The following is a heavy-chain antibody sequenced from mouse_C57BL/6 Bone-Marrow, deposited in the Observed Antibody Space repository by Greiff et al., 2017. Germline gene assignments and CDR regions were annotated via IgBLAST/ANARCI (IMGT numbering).Heavy chain of an antibody. CDR3: VRRLLRYYYAMDY. D-gene: IGHD1-1*01. CDR1: GFSFNTYA. J-gene: IGHJ4*01. V-gene: IGHV10-1*01. Sequence: EVMLVESGGGLVQPKGSLKLSCAASGFSFNTYAMNWVRQAPGKGLEWVARIRSKSNNYATYYADSVKDRFTISRDDSESMLYLQMNNLKTEDTAMYYCVRRLLRYYYAMDYWGQGTSVTVSS. CDR2: IRSKSNNYAT.